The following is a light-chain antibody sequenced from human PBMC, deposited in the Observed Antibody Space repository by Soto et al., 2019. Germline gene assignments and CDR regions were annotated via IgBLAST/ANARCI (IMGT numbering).Light chain of an antibody. CDR3: QQYSSYSSIT. J-gene: IGKJ5*01. Sequence: DIQMTQSPSTLSASVGDRVTIACRASQSISNWLAWYQQKPGKAPKLLIYDASSLESGVPSRFSGSGSETEFTLTINSLQPDDFATYYCQQYSSYSSITFGQGTRLEIK. V-gene: IGKV1-5*01. CDR2: DAS. CDR1: QSISNW.